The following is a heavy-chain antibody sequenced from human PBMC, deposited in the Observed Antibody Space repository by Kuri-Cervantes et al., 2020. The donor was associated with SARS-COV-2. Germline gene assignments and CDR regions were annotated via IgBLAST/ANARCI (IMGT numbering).Heavy chain of an antibody. V-gene: IGHV1-18*04. Sequence: ASVKVSCKASGYTFTTYGITWVRQAPGQGLEWMGWISTYNANADYAQKLQGRVTITTDTSTSIAYMELRSLRSDDTAIYYCSGGFDYGDYPYYYGMDVRGQGTTVTVSS. J-gene: IGHJ6*02. CDR3: SGGFDYGDYPYYYGMDV. CDR2: ISTYNANA. D-gene: IGHD4-17*01. CDR1: GYTFTTYG.